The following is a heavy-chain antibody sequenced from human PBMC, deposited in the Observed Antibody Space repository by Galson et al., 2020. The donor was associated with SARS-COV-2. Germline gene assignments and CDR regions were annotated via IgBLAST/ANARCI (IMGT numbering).Heavy chain of an antibody. CDR2: PYYRSNKWYT. CDR1: GDSVSSGRAA. D-gene: IGHD2-15*01. V-gene: IGHV6-1*01. J-gene: IGHJ6*03. CDR3: ARLTPEIDLENSVEV. Sequence: SQTLSLTCSIPGDSVSSGRAAWIWIRQSPSRGLEWLGRPYYRSNKWYTDYAVSVKSRINIDPDTSKNLFSLQLNSVTPDDTDLYFCARLTPEIDLENSVEVWGKGKTVNVS.